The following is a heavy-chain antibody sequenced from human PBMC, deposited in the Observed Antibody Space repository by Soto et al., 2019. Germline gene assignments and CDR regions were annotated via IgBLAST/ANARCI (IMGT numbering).Heavy chain of an antibody. Sequence: QVQLQQWGAGLLKPSETLSLTCAVYGGSFSGYYWSWIRQPPGKGLEWIGEINHSGSTNYNPSLKSRVTTSVDTSKNQFSLKLSSVTAADTAVYYCARAGVGYCSSTSCYTEHWGQGTLVTVSS. D-gene: IGHD2-2*02. CDR1: GGSFSGYY. V-gene: IGHV4-34*01. CDR2: INHSGST. CDR3: ARAGVGYCSSTSCYTEH. J-gene: IGHJ4*02.